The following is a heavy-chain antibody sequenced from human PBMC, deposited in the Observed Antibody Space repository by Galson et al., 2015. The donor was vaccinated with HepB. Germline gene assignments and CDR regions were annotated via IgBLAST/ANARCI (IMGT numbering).Heavy chain of an antibody. Sequence: SLRLSCAASGFTFTDCWMSWVRQTPGKGLEWVANIKEDGSEKNCVNSVKGRFSISRDNANNSLYLQMKSLRPEDTAVYYCVNSRGAAFDSWGRGTLVTVSS. CDR1: GFTFTDCW. CDR2: IKEDGSEK. J-gene: IGHJ3*01. D-gene: IGHD2-21*01. CDR3: VNSRGAAFDS. V-gene: IGHV3-7*02.